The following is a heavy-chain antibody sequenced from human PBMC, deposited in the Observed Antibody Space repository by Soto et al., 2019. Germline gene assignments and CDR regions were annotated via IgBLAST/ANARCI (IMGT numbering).Heavy chain of an antibody. J-gene: IGHJ6*02. D-gene: IGHD7-27*01. CDR3: AREWGLLPYYVMNV. V-gene: IGHV4-61*03. CDR2: ISYTGRT. CDR1: GDSVTSGSYY. Sequence: QVQLQESAPGLVKPSETLSLTCIVSGDSVTSGSYYWTWLRQPPGKGLEWIGYISYTGRTKYNPSLQSRFTISLDTAKNDFSLNLSSVTAADTAVYFCAREWGLLPYYVMNVWGHGTAVTVSS.